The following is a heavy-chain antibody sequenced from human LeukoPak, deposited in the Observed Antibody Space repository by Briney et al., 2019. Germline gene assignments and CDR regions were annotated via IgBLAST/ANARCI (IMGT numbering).Heavy chain of an antibody. CDR1: GFTFSSYS. CDR2: ISSSSTYI. D-gene: IGHD6-13*01. J-gene: IGHJ4*02. CDR3: ARVLEAAAFDY. V-gene: IGHV3-21*01. Sequence: GGSLRLSCAASGFTFSSYSMNWVRQAPGKGLEWVSSISSSSTYIYSADSLKGRFTISRDNAKNSLYLQMNSLRAEDTAVYYCARVLEAAAFDYWGQGTLVTVSS.